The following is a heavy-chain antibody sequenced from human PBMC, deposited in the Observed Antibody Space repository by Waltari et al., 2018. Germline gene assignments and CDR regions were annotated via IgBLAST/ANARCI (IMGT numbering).Heavy chain of an antibody. CDR3: ARDRGRGLYLDS. CDR2: IHGTGKT. Sequence: QLQLQQSGPGRVQPSESLFLSCAVSRDSVSNNYWWSCVRQPPGKGLEWIGQIHGTGKTNYNPSLELRVTVSMDASNTQFSLRVTSPTAADTAVYFCARDRGRGLYLDSWGQGTLVTVS. D-gene: IGHD1-26*01. CDR1: RDSVSNNYW. J-gene: IGHJ4*02. V-gene: IGHV4-4*02.